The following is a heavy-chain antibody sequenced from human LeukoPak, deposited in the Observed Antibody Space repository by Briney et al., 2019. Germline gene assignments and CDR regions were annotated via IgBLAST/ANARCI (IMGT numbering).Heavy chain of an antibody. Sequence: PSETLSLTCAVYGGSFSGYYWSWIRQPPGKGLEWIGEINHSGSTNYNPSLKSRVTISVDTSKNQFSLKLSSVTAADTAVYYCARRPGYCSSTSACSVYYYYGMDVWGQGTTVTVSS. CDR2: INHSGST. J-gene: IGHJ6*02. V-gene: IGHV4-34*01. CDR1: GGSFSGYY. CDR3: ARRPGYCSSTSACSVYYYYGMDV. D-gene: IGHD2-2*01.